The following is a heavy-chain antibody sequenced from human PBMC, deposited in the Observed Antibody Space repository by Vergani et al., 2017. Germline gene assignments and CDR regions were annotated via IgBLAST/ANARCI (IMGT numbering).Heavy chain of an antibody. CDR1: GFAFDRYC. V-gene: IGHV3-74*01. CDR3: LTGTTEPY. D-gene: IGHD4-17*01. CDR2: ISPDGDIT. Sequence: EEQLVESGGGLVQPGGSLRLSCAASGFAFDRYCMHWVRQTPEKGLVWVSRISPDGDITLNADSVKGRFTISRDNARTTLYLQMTNLRAEDTAVYYCLTGTTEPYWGQGTLVTVSA. J-gene: IGHJ4*02.